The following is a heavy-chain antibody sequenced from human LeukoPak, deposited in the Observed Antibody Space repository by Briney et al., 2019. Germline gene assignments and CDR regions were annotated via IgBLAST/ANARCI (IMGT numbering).Heavy chain of an antibody. CDR1: GYTFTSYG. CDR2: ISAYNGNT. CDR3: ARDPSVYYYDSSGYH. V-gene: IGHV1-18*01. J-gene: IGHJ4*02. D-gene: IGHD3-22*01. Sequence: ASVKVSCKASGYTFTSYGISWVRQAPGQGLEWMGWISAYNGNTNYAQKLQGRVTMTIDTSTSTAYMELRSLRSDDTAVYYCARDPSVYYYDSSGYHWGQGTLVTVSS.